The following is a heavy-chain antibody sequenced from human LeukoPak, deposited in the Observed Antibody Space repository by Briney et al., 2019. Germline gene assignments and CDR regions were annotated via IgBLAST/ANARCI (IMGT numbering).Heavy chain of an antibody. CDR3: ARSGSYNSLDY. D-gene: IGHD1-26*01. Sequence: SGGSLRLSCAASGFTFNSYGMHWVRQATGKGLEWVSAIGTAGDTYYPGSVKGRFTISRENAKNSLYLQMNSLRAGDTAVYYCARSGSYNSLDYWGQGTLVTVSS. J-gene: IGHJ4*02. V-gene: IGHV3-13*01. CDR1: GFTFNSYG. CDR2: IGTAGDT.